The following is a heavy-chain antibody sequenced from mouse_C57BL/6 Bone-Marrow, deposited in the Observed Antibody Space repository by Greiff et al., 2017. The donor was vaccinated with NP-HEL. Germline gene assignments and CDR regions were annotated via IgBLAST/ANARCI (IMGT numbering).Heavy chain of an antibody. D-gene: IGHD1-1*01. V-gene: IGHV1-82*01. Sequence: QVQLQQSGPELVKPGASVKISCKASGYAFSSSWMNWVKQRPGKGLEWIGRIYPGDGDTNYNGKFKGKATLTADKSSSTAYMQLSSLTSEDSAVYCCARSYSYWYFDVWGTGTTVTVSS. CDR3: ARSYSYWYFDV. J-gene: IGHJ1*03. CDR1: GYAFSSSW. CDR2: IYPGDGDT.